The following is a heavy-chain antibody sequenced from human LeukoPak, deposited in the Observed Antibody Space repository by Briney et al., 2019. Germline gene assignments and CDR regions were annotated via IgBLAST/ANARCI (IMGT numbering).Heavy chain of an antibody. CDR2: ISTSSSYI. CDR1: GFTFSSYS. V-gene: IGHV3-21*04. D-gene: IGHD3-9*01. CDR3: ARVPLTGYYFHY. J-gene: IGHJ4*02. Sequence: PGGSLRLSCAASGFTFSSYSMNWVRQAPGKGLEWVSSISTSSSYIYYADSVKGRFTISRDNAKNSLYLQMNSLRAEDTAVYYCARVPLTGYYFHYWGQGTLVTVSS.